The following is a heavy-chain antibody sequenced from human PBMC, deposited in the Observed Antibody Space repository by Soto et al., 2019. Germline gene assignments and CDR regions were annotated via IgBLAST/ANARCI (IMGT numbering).Heavy chain of an antibody. V-gene: IGHV4-30-4*01. D-gene: IGHD1-1*01. CDR3: ARRYGYSFDY. Sequence: SETLSLTCTVSGGSISSDNYYWSWIRQPPGKGLEWIGYIYDSGSTYYNPSLKSRVTISVDTSKNQFSLKLSSVTAADTAVYYCARRYGYSFDYWGQGTLVTVSS. CDR2: IYDSGST. CDR1: GGSISSDNYY. J-gene: IGHJ4*02.